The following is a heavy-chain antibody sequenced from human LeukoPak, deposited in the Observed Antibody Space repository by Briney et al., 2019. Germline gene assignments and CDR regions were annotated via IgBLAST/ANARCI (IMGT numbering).Heavy chain of an antibody. D-gene: IGHD1-26*01. Sequence: GESLKISCKGSGYSFTSYWIGWVRQMPGKGLEWMGIIYPGDSDTRYSPSFQGQVTISADKSISTAYLQWGSLKASDTAMYYCARRASATSDYYYYMDVWGKGTTVTVSS. CDR2: IYPGDSDT. V-gene: IGHV5-51*01. CDR3: ARRASATSDYYYYMDV. J-gene: IGHJ6*03. CDR1: GYSFTSYW.